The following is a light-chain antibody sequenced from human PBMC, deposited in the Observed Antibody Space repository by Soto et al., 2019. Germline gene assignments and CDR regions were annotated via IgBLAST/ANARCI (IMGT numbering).Light chain of an antibody. J-gene: IGKJ5*01. CDR2: DTS. CDR1: QSVSIH. CDR3: QQYSNWPPIT. V-gene: IGKV3-15*01. Sequence: VMTQAPATLSLSPGERATLSCRASQSVSIHLAWYQQKPGQAPRLLIYDTSTRATGIPARFSGSGSGTEFTLTISSLQSEDFAVYYCQQYSNWPPITFGQGTRLEIK.